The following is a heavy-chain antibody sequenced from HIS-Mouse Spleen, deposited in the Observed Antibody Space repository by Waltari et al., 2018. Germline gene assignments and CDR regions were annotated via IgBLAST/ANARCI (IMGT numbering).Heavy chain of an antibody. Sequence: QLQLQESGPGLVTPSETLSLTCTVSGGSIRSSSYYWGWIRQPPGKGLEWIGSIYYSGSTYYNPSLKSRVTISVDTSKNQFSLKLSSVTAADTAVYYCAREIPYSSSWYDWHFDLWGRGTLVTVSS. V-gene: IGHV4-39*07. CDR2: IYYSGST. CDR3: AREIPYSSSWYDWHFDL. J-gene: IGHJ2*01. D-gene: IGHD6-13*01. CDR1: GGSIRSSSYY.